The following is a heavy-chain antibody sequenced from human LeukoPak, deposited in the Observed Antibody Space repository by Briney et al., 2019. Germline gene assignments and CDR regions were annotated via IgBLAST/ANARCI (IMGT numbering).Heavy chain of an antibody. J-gene: IGHJ5*02. CDR3: ARDTIAIRPAWFDP. D-gene: IGHD6-6*01. V-gene: IGHV1-18*04. Sequence: ASVKVSCKASGYTSISYGISWVRQAPGQGLEWMGWISAYNGNTNYAQKVQGRVTMTTDTSTSTAYMELRSLRSDDTAVYYCARDTIAIRPAWFDPWGQGTLVTVSS. CDR2: ISAYNGNT. CDR1: GYTSISYG.